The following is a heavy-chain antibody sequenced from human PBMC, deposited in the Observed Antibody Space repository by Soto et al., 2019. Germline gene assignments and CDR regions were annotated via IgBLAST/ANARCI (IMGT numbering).Heavy chain of an antibody. J-gene: IGHJ5*02. V-gene: IGHV4-59*01. Sequence: SETLSLTCSVSGGSISSYCWSWIRQPPGKGLEWIGYIFYSGRSGSTNYNPSLKSRVTISVDTSKNQFSLKLSSVTAADTAVYYCARTALGWFDPWGQGTLVTVS. CDR2: IFYSGRSGST. CDR3: ARTALGWFDP. CDR1: GGSISSYC. D-gene: IGHD2-21*02.